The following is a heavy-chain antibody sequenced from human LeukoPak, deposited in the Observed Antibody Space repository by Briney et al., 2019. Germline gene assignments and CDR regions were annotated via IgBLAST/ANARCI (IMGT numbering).Heavy chain of an antibody. V-gene: IGHV4-39*01. CDR3: ASEFWSGYSAYYFDY. Sequence: SETLSLTCTVSGGSISSSSYYWGWIRQPPGKGLEWIGSIYYSGSTYYNPSLKSRVTISVDTSKNQFSLKPSSVTAADTAVYYCASEFWSGYSAYYFDYWGQGTLVTVSS. CDR1: GGSISSSSYY. CDR2: IYYSGST. J-gene: IGHJ4*02. D-gene: IGHD3-3*01.